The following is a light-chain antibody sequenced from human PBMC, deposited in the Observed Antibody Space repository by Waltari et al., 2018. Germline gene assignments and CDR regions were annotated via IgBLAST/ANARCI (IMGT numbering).Light chain of an antibody. CDR1: SLGSDY. J-gene: IGLJ2*01. CDR3: NSRDSSGNHLV. CDR2: GKN. V-gene: IGLV3-19*01. Sequence: SSELTQDPAVSVALGQTVRITCQGDSLGSDYASWYQQKPGQAPVLVIYGKNNRPSGIPGRFSGSSSGNTASLTITGAQAEDEADYYCNSRDSSGNHLVFGGGTKLTVL.